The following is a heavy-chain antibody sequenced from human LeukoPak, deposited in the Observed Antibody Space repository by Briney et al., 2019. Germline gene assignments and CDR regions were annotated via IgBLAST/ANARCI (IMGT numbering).Heavy chain of an antibody. CDR1: GGSISSSSYY. J-gene: IGHJ4*02. D-gene: IGHD1-7*01. Sequence: SETLSLTCTVSGGSISSSSYYWGWIRQPPGKGLEWIGSIYYSGSTYYNPSLKSRVTISVDTSKNQFSLKLSSVSAADTAVYYCARDVGRDWNYAYLDYWGQGTLVTVSS. V-gene: IGHV4-39*07. CDR3: ARDVGRDWNYAYLDY. CDR2: IYYSGST.